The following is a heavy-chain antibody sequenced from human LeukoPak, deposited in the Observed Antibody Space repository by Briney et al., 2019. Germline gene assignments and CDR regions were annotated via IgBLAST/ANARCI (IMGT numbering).Heavy chain of an antibody. CDR3: AALYYIKGTY. CDR1: GFTFDDYA. D-gene: IGHD3-10*01. CDR2: ISASGNIV. J-gene: IGHJ4*02. Sequence: GGSLRLSCAASGFTFDDYAMHWVRQAPGRGLEWIAYISASGNIVDYAESVKGRFTISRDNSKSSLYLRMNSLRAEDTAVYYCAALYYIKGTYWGQGTLVTVSS. V-gene: IGHV3-48*03.